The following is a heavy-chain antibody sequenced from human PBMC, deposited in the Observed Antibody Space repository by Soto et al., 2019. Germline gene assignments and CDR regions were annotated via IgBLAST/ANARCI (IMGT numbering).Heavy chain of an antibody. J-gene: IGHJ5*02. CDR1: GWPVNGYY. CDR2: ITLTGGT. D-gene: IGHD3-3*01. Sequence: WATLSLTCAVYGWPVNGYYWNLLRQPPGKGLVWILEITLTGGTHYNPSLKSRVTMSVDTSKNQFSLRLSSVTAADTAIYYCATRITVFGLLIPPFDPWGQGTQVTV. V-gene: IGHV4-34*01. CDR3: ATRITVFGLLIPPFDP.